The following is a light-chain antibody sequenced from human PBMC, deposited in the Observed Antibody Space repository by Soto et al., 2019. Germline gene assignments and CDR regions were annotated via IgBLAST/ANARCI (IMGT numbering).Light chain of an antibody. CDR2: GAS. Sequence: EIVLTQSPGTLPLSPGERATLSCRASQSVSSSYLVWYQQKPGQAPRPLIYGASTRATGIPDRFSGSGSGTEFTLTISSLQSEDFAVYYCHQYNNWPPWTFGQGTKVEIK. CDR1: QSVSSSY. CDR3: HQYNNWPPWT. V-gene: IGKV3D-15*01. J-gene: IGKJ1*01.